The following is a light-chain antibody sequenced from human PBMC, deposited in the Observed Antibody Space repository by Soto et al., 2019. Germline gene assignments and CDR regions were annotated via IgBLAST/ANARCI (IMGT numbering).Light chain of an antibody. V-gene: IGKV3-15*01. J-gene: IGKJ1*01. CDR2: GAT. CDR1: QSVSDS. Sequence: EIVMTQSPATLSVSPGERAALSCRASQSVSDSLAWYQQRPGQAPRLLVSGATVRATGIPARFSGRGSGTQFTLTINGLQSEDVAVYYCQQYDEWPRTFGQGTKVEI. CDR3: QQYDEWPRT.